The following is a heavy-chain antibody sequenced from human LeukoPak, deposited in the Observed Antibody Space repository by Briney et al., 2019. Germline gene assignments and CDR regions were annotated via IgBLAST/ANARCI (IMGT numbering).Heavy chain of an antibody. CDR2: IRYEGSNK. V-gene: IGHV3-30*02. CDR1: GFTFSSYG. Sequence: GGSLRLSCAASGFTFSSYGMHWVRQAPGKGLEGVAFIRYEGSNKYYADSVKGRFTIPRDNSKNTLYLQLNSLGAEDRAVYYCGTILMGAGEYFQQWGQGTLVTVSS. D-gene: IGHD3-3*01. CDR3: GTILMGAGEYFQQ. J-gene: IGHJ1*01.